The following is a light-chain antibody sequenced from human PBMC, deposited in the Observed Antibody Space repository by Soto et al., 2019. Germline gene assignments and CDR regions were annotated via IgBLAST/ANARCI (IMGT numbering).Light chain of an antibody. CDR1: SSNIVAGYD. J-gene: IGLJ2*01. CDR3: QSYDSSPPVV. Sequence: QSVLTQPPSVSGAPGQRVTISCTGSSSNIVAGYDVHWYQQLPGTAPKLLIYGNSNRPSGVPDRFSGSKSGTSASLAITGLQAEDEADYYCQSYDSSPPVVFGGGTKLTVL. CDR2: GNS. V-gene: IGLV1-40*01.